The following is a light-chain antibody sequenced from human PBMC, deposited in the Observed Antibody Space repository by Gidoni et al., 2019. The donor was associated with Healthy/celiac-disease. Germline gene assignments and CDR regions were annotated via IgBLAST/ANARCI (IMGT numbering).Light chain of an antibody. CDR1: QSISSY. J-gene: IGKJ1*01. Sequence: DIQMTQSPSSLSASVGDRVTITCRASQSISSYLNWYQQKPRKAPKLLMYAASSLQSGVPSRFSGSGSGTDFTLTISSLEPEDFATYYCQQSYSTWTFGQGTKVEIK. CDR3: QQSYSTWT. CDR2: AAS. V-gene: IGKV1-39*01.